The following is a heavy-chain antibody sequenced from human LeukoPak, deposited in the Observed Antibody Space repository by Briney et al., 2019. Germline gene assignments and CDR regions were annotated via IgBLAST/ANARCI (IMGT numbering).Heavy chain of an antibody. CDR1: GFTFSSYS. CDR3: ARGRLAAAGVFDY. J-gene: IGHJ4*02. V-gene: IGHV3-48*01. CDR2: ISSSSSTI. D-gene: IGHD6-13*01. Sequence: GGSLRLSCAASGFTFSSYSMNWVRQAPGKGLEWVSYISSSSSTIYYADSVKGRFTISRDNAKNSLYLQMNSLRAEDTAVYYCARGRLAAAGVFDYWGQGTLVTVSS.